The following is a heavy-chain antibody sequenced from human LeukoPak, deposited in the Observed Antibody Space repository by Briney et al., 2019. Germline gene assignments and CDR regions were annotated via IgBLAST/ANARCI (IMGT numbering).Heavy chain of an antibody. D-gene: IGHD3-3*01. V-gene: IGHV3-23*01. CDR1: GFTFSTYG. CDR2: ISPSGGTT. Sequence: GGSLRLSCVDTGFTFSTYGMAWVRQSPGKGLEYVASISPSGGTTYYADSVKGRFMLSRDNYQNTVYLQMSSLGAEDTALYFCARIGGSKPTNASDFWGQGTMVAASS. CDR3: ARIGGSKPTNASDF. J-gene: IGHJ3*01.